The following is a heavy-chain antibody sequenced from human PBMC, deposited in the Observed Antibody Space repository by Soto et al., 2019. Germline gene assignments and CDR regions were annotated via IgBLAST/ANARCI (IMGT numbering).Heavy chain of an antibody. J-gene: IGHJ4*02. Sequence: GGSLRLSCAASGFTVSSNYMVWVRQAPGKGLQWVSVIYGGGGTYYADSVKGRFTISRDNSKNTLYLQMNSLRAEDTAVYYCATGYSGYGHFDYWGQGTLVTVSS. V-gene: IGHV3-66*01. D-gene: IGHD5-12*01. CDR3: ATGYSGYGHFDY. CDR1: GFTVSSNY. CDR2: IYGGGGT.